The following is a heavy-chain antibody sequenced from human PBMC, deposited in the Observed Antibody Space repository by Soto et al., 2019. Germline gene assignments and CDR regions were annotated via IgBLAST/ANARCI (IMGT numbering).Heavy chain of an antibody. D-gene: IGHD3-9*01. J-gene: IGHJ4*02. CDR3: AKGKIDWYPFDY. CDR2: ISGSGGST. CDR1: GFTFSNSA. Sequence: PGGSLRLSCAASGFTFSNSAMSWVRQAPGKGLEWVSSISGSGGSTYYADPVKGRFTISRDNSKNTLYLQLYSLRAEDTAPYYCAKGKIDWYPFDYWGRGTLVTVSS. V-gene: IGHV3-23*01.